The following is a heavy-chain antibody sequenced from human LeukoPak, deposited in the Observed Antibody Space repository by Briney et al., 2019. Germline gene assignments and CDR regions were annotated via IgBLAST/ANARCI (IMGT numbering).Heavy chain of an antibody. CDR1: GLTFSRYW. CDR3: ASRYCTGVNCFAASYMCMDV. CDR2: IKQDGSEK. Sequence: GGSLRLSCAASGLTFSRYWMTWFRQAPGKGLEWVANIKQDGSEKYYVDSVKGRFTISRDNADRSLYLQMTSLRVEDTAVYFCASRYCTGVNCFAASYMCMDVWGRGTTVTVSS. J-gene: IGHJ6*03. V-gene: IGHV3-7*01. D-gene: IGHD2-8*02.